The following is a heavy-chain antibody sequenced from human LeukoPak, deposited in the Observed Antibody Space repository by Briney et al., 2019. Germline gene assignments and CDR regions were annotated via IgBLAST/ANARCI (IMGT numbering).Heavy chain of an antibody. V-gene: IGHV1-69*13. Sequence: ASVKVSCKASGGTFSSYAISWVRQAPGQGLEWMGGIIPIFGTANYAQKFQGRVTITADESTSTAYMELSSLRSEDTAVYYCAREIVSAASRPFDYWGQGTLVTVSS. J-gene: IGHJ4*02. CDR2: IIPIFGTA. CDR3: AREIVSAASRPFDY. CDR1: GGTFSSYA. D-gene: IGHD2-2*01.